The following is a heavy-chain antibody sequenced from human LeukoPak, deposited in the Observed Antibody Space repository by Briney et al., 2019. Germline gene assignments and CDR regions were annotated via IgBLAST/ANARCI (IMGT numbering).Heavy chain of an antibody. V-gene: IGHV4-34*01. CDR3: ARGWKGGNDA. Sequence: SETLSLTCAVYGGSFSGCYWSWIRQPPGKGLEWIGEINHSGSTNYNPSLKSRVTISVDTSKNQFSLKLSSVTAADTAVYYCARGWKGGNDAWGQGTLVTVSS. CDR2: INHSGST. D-gene: IGHD4-23*01. J-gene: IGHJ5*02. CDR1: GGSFSGCY.